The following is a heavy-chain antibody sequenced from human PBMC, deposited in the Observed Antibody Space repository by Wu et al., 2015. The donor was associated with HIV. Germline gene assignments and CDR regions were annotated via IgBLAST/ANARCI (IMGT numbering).Heavy chain of an antibody. D-gene: IGHD5-12*01. J-gene: IGHJ4*02. Sequence: QDHLEQSGPEVKKPGASVKVSCKASGYTFTGYYMHWVRQAPGQGLEWMGWINPNSGGTNYAQKFQGRVTMTRDTSISTAYMELSRLRSDDTAVYYCARVPKSGYAYYFDYWGQGTLVTVSS. CDR2: INPNSGGT. V-gene: IGHV1-2*02. CDR3: ARVPKSGYAYYFDY. CDR1: GYTFTGYY.